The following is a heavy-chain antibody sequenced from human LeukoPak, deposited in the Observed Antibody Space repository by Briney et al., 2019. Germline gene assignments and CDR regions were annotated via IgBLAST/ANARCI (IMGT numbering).Heavy chain of an antibody. Sequence: GGSLRLSCAASGFTFSSYAMSWVRQAPGKGLEWVSALSGSSGSTYYADSVKGRFTISRDNSKNTLYLQMNSLRAEDTAVYYCAKVPRSGSYFNFDYWGQGTLVTVSS. CDR1: GFTFSSYA. CDR2: LSGSSGST. J-gene: IGHJ4*02. V-gene: IGHV3-23*01. D-gene: IGHD1-26*01. CDR3: AKVPRSGSYFNFDY.